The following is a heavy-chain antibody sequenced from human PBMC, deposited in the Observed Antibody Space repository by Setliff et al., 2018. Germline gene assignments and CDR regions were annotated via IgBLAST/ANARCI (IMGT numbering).Heavy chain of an antibody. CDR3: AKEKRHRSTWPHGGAFDI. J-gene: IGHJ3*02. V-gene: IGHV3-74*01. CDR1: GFSFSSFW. Sequence: GGSLRLSCVASGFSFSSFWMHWVRQVPGKGLVWVSRINSDESRRNYGGSVKGRFTISRDNAKNTLDLQMNSLRVEDSGRYYCAKEKRHRSTWPHGGAFDIWGQVKMVTVSS. D-gene: IGHD1-1*01. CDR2: INSDESRR.